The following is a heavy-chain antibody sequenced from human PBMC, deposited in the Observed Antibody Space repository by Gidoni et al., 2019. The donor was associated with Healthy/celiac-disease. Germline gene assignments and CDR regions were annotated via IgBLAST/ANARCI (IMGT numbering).Heavy chain of an antibody. CDR3: ARGGYAARGGFDY. CDR2: IYYSGST. D-gene: IGHD6-6*01. Sequence: QVQLQESGPGLVKPSETLSLTCTVSGGSISSYYWSWIRQPPGKGLEWIGYIYYSGSTNYNPSLKSRVTISVDTSKNQFSLKLSSVTAADTAVYYCARGGYAARGGFDYWGQGTLVTVSS. J-gene: IGHJ4*02. V-gene: IGHV4-59*01. CDR1: GGSISSYY.